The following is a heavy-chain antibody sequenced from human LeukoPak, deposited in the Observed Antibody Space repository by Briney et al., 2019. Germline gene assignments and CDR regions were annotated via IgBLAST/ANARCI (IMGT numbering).Heavy chain of an antibody. V-gene: IGHV6-1*01. D-gene: IGHD6-13*01. CDR1: GDSVSSNSAA. CDR3: ARAIATSGAYAFDI. Sequence: SQTLSLTCAISGDSVSSNSAAWNWIRQSPSRGLEWLGRAYYRSKWYIDYALSVKSRMTINPDTSKNQFSLQLNSVTPEDTAVYYCARAIATSGAYAFDIWGQGTMVTVSS. CDR2: AYYRSKWYI. J-gene: IGHJ3*02.